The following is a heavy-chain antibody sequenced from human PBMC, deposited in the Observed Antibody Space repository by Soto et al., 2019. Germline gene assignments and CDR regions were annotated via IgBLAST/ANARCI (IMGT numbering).Heavy chain of an antibody. CDR2: IYYSGST. D-gene: IGHD4-4*01. J-gene: IGHJ4*02. Sequence: QLQLQESGPGLVKPSETLSLTCTVSGGSISSSSYYWGWIRQPPGKGLEWIGSIYYSGSTYYNPSLKSRVTISVDTSKNQFSLKLSSVTAADTAVYYCARTPTPIQYRAMAHFDYWGQGTLVTVSS. CDR1: GGSISSSSYY. V-gene: IGHV4-39*01. CDR3: ARTPTPIQYRAMAHFDY.